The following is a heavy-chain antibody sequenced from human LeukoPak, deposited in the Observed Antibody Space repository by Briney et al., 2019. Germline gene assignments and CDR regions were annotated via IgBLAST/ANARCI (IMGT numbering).Heavy chain of an antibody. V-gene: IGHV1-2*02. CDR2: INPNSGGT. CDR1: GYTFTGYY. D-gene: IGHD6-6*01. Sequence: ASVKVSCKASGYTFTGYYMHWVRQAPGQGLEWMGWINPNSGGTNYAQKFQGRVTMTRDTSINTAYMELSRLRSDDTAVYYCAILEYSSSSVFWFDPWGQGTLVTVSS. J-gene: IGHJ5*02. CDR3: AILEYSSSSVFWFDP.